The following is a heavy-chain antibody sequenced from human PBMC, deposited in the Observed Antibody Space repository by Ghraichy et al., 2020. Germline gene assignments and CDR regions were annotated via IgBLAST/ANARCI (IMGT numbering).Heavy chain of an antibody. V-gene: IGHV6-1*01. Sequence: SQTLSLTCAISGDSVSSNSAAWNWIRQSPSGGLEWLGRTYYRSKWYFDYAVSVKSRITFNPDTSKNQFSLQLRSVTPEDTAVYYCARDKEVSTTGHAFDIWGQGTLLSVSS. J-gene: IGHJ3*02. D-gene: IGHD5-24*01. CDR1: GDSVSSNSAA. CDR3: ARDKEVSTTGHAFDI. CDR2: TYYRSKWYF.